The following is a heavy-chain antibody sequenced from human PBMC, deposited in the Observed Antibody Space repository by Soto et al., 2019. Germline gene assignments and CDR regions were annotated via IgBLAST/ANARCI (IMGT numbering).Heavy chain of an antibody. V-gene: IGHV3-23*01. CDR2: VSGSGDST. J-gene: IGHJ4*02. D-gene: IGHD3-10*01. CDR1: GFTFSNYA. Sequence: EVQLLESGGGLVQPGGSLRLSCAASGFTFSNYAMSWVRQAPGKGLEWVSTVSGSGDSTYYADSVKGRFTISRDNSKNTLFLHMNSLRADDTAIYYCARSYHYGSGSYYNHWDYWGQGTLVTVSS. CDR3: ARSYHYGSGSYYNHWDY.